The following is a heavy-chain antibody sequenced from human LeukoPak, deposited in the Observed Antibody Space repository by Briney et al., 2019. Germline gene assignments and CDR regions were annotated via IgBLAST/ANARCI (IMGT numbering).Heavy chain of an antibody. J-gene: IGHJ4*02. V-gene: IGHV3-30-3*01. D-gene: IGHD6-13*01. CDR1: GFTFSSYA. Sequence: GGSLRLSCAASGFTFSSYAMHWVRQAPGKGLEWVAVISYDGSNKYYADSVKGRFTISRDNSKNTLYLQMNSLRAEDTAVYYCASALIAAAGTVIDYWGQGTLVTVSS. CDR3: ASALIAAAGTVIDY. CDR2: ISYDGSNK.